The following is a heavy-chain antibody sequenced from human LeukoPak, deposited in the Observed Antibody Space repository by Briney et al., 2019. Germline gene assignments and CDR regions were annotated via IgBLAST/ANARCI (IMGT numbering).Heavy chain of an antibody. J-gene: IGHJ3*02. D-gene: IGHD1-14*01. V-gene: IGHV1-69*13. Sequence: SVKVSCKAPGGTFSRHEISWVRQAPGQGLEWMGGIIPIPRTANYAQNFQGRVTITADESTSTVYMELRSLRSDDTAVYYCARDFTSEDAFDIWGQGTLVTVSS. CDR1: GGTFSRHE. CDR2: IIPIPRTA. CDR3: ARDFTSEDAFDI.